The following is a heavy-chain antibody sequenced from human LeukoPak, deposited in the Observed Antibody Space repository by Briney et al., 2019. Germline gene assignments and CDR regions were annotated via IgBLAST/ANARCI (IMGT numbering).Heavy chain of an antibody. CDR1: GYTFTSYG. V-gene: IGHV1-18*01. CDR2: ISAYNGNT. J-gene: IGHJ5*02. CDR3: ARDIRAARNKNWFDP. Sequence: ASVKVSCKASGYTFTSYGISWVRQAPGQGLEWMGWISAYNGNTNYAQKLKGRFAMTTDTSTSTAYMELRSLRSDDTAVYYCARDIRAARNKNWFDPWGQGTLVTVSS. D-gene: IGHD2-15*01.